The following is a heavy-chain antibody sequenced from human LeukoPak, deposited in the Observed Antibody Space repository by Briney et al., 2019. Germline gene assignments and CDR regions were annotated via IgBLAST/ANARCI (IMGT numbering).Heavy chain of an antibody. Sequence: ASVKVSCKASGYSFSDYYMHWVRQAPGQGLEWMGIINPSGGSTSYAQKFQGRVTMTRDTSTSTVYMELSSLRSEDTAVYYCARDPRITGTKESDYWGQGTLVTVSS. J-gene: IGHJ4*02. CDR2: INPSGGST. CDR1: GYSFSDYY. CDR3: ARDPRITGTKESDY. V-gene: IGHV1-46*01. D-gene: IGHD1-7*01.